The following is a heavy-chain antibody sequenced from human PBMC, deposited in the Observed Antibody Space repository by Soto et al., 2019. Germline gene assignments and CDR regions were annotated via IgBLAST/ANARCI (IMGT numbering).Heavy chain of an antibody. CDR2: IYYRWST. J-gene: IGHJ6*02. V-gene: IGHV4-39*01. CDR3: ARHDSSSSDYYYYYGMDV. CDR1: RGSISISSYY. D-gene: IGHD6-6*01. Sequence: SETLSLTCTFSRGSISISSYYCGWIRQPPGKGLEWVGRIYYRWSTYYNASGKSLVTIFIDTSQNQFSLKLSSVTAADTAGYYCARHDSSSSDYYYYYGMDVWGQGTTVT.